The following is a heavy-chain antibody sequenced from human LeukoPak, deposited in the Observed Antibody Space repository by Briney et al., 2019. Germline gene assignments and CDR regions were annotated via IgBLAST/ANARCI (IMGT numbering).Heavy chain of an antibody. V-gene: IGHV3-7*05. CDR1: GFTFSDYW. J-gene: IGHJ4*02. CDR2: VRQDGSEK. CDR3: THYDFWSGDVPFDY. D-gene: IGHD3-3*01. Sequence: GGSLRLSCAASGFTFSDYWMTWVRQAPGKGLEWVANVRQDGSEKFYVDFVKGRFTISRDNAKNSVYLQMNSLRAEDTAVYYCTHYDFWSGDVPFDYWGQGTLVTVSS.